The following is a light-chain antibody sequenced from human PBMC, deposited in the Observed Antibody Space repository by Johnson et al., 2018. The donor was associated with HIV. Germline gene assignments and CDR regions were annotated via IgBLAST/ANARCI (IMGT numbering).Light chain of an antibody. CDR2: DND. CDR3: GTWETSLSAGLLYV. Sequence: QPVLTQPPSVSAAPGQKVTISCSGSSSNIGNNYVSWYQQFPGTAPKLLIYDNDKRPSGTPDRFSGSKSATSATLGITGLQTGDEADYYCGTWETSLSAGLLYVFGPGTKVTVL. CDR1: SSNIGNNY. V-gene: IGLV1-51*01. J-gene: IGLJ1*01.